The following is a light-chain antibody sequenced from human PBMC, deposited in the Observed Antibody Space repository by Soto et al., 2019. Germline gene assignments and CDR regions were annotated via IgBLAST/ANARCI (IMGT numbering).Light chain of an antibody. CDR3: QQGYSTPHT. Sequence: DIQMTQSPSSLSASVGDRVTITCRASQSISSYLNWYQQKPGKAPKLLIYAASSLQSGVPSRFSSSGSGTDFVLATDLLPSEFRVPYYSQQGYSTPHTFGQGTKLEIK. CDR2: AAS. CDR1: QSISSY. J-gene: IGKJ2*01. V-gene: IGKV1-39*01.